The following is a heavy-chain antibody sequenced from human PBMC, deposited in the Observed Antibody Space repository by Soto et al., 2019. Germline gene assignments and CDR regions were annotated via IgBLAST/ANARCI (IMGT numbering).Heavy chain of an antibody. J-gene: IGHJ4*02. Sequence: QVQLQQWGAGLLKPSETLSLTCAVYGGSFSGYYWSWIRQPPGKGLEWIGEINHSGSTNYNPSLQGRVTISVDTSKNQFSLKLSSVTAADTAVYYCARAWGGVPDYWGQGTLVTVSS. CDR1: GGSFSGYY. CDR2: INHSGST. CDR3: ARAWGGVPDY. V-gene: IGHV4-34*01. D-gene: IGHD3-16*01.